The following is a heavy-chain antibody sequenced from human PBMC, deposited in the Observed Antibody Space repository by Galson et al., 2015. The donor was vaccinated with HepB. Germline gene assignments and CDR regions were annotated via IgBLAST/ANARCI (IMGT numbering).Heavy chain of an antibody. CDR1: GYTFTSYG. V-gene: IGHV1-18*01. J-gene: IGHJ5*02. D-gene: IGHD3-10*01. CDR2: ISAYNGNT. Sequence: QSGAEVKKPGASVKVSCKASGYTFTSYGISWVRQAPGQGLEWMRWISAYNGNTNYAQKLQGRVTMTTDTSTSTAYMELRSLRSDDTAVYYCARDRARMVRGVMSFDPWGQGTLVTVSS. CDR3: ARDRARMVRGVMSFDP.